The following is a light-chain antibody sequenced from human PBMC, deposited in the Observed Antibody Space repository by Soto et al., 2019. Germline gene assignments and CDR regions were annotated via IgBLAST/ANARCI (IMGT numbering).Light chain of an antibody. CDR1: HTISSSY. Sequence: EIVLTQSPGTLSLSPGERATLSCRASHTISSSYLAWYQQKPCQAPRLLMYGISRRATGIPDRFSGSGSGTDFTLTITRLEPEDFAVYYCQQYVTSSPRTFGQGTKVDIK. CDR3: QQYVTSSPRT. J-gene: IGKJ1*01. V-gene: IGKV3-20*01. CDR2: GIS.